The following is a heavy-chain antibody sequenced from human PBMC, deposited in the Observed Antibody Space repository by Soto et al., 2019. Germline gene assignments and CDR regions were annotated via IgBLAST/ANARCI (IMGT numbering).Heavy chain of an antibody. V-gene: IGHV4-61*01. CDR2: IYYSGSP. CDR1: GGSVSSGSYY. Sequence: QVQLQESGPGLVKPSETLSLTCTVSGGSVSSGSYYWSWIRQPPGKGLDWIGYIYYSGSPNYTPSLKSLVTISSDTSKHAFSLKLSSVTAADTAVYYCARDGDGYNYWGQGTLVTVSS. CDR3: ARDGDGYNY. J-gene: IGHJ4*02. D-gene: IGHD5-12*01.